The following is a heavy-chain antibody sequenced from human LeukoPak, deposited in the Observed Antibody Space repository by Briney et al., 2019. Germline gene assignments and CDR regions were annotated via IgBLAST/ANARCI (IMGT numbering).Heavy chain of an antibody. CDR1: GYSFTSYW. Sequence: GESLQISCKGSGYSFTSYWIGWVRQMPGKGLEWMGIIYPGDSDTRYSPSFQGQVTISADKSISTAYLQWSSLKASDTAMYYCARQHYSSGWYPGYFDYWGQGTLVTVSS. CDR3: ARQHYSSGWYPGYFDY. V-gene: IGHV5-51*01. D-gene: IGHD6-19*01. CDR2: IYPGDSDT. J-gene: IGHJ4*02.